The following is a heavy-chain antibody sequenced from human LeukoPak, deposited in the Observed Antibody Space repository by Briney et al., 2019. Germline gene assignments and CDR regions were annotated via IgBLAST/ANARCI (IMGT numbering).Heavy chain of an antibody. D-gene: IGHD3-22*01. V-gene: IGHV3-23*01. Sequence: GGSLRLSCAASGFTFSSYAMSWVRQAPGKGLEWVLSIYGSGGRTYYADSVKGRFTISRDNAKNTLNLQMNSLRAEDTAVYYCARDLGQYYDTSDNWFDPWGQGTLVTVSS. CDR3: ARDLGQYYDTSDNWFDP. J-gene: IGHJ5*02. CDR1: GFTFSSYA. CDR2: IYGSGGRT.